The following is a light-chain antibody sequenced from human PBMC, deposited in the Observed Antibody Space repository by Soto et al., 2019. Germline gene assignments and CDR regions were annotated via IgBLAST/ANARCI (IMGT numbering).Light chain of an antibody. CDR3: QDYGTSAFT. CDR2: GAS. V-gene: IGKV3-20*01. J-gene: IGKJ3*01. Sequence: EIVLTQSPGTLSLSPGERVTLSCRASQSVSSSYLAWYQQKPGQAPRLLIYGASNRATCIPARFSGSGSGKDFTLTIRRLEAGDIAVDYCQDYGTSAFTFGPGTTV. CDR1: QSVSSSY.